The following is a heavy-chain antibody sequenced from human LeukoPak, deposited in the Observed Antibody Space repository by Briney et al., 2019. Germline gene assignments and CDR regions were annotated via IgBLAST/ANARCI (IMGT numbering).Heavy chain of an antibody. CDR3: AKGPQYGSGYFDY. CDR1: GFTFSSYA. V-gene: IGHV3-23*01. J-gene: IGHJ4*02. D-gene: IGHD3-10*01. CDR2: ISGSCGST. Sequence: GRSLRLSCAASGFTFSSYAMSWVRQAPGKGLEWASAISGSCGSTYYADSVKGRFTISRDNSKNTLYLQMNSLRAEDTAVYYCAKGPQYGSGYFDYWGQGTLVTVSS.